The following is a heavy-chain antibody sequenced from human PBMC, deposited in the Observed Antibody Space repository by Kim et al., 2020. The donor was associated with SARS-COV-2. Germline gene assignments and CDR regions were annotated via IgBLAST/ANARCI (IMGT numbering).Heavy chain of an antibody. V-gene: IGHV3-23*01. CDR1: GFTFSNYA. Sequence: GGSLRLSCAASGFTFSNYAMSWVRQAPGKGLEWVSGISGSGGSTYYADSVKGRFTISRDNSKNTLYLQMDSLRAEDTAAYYCAKRIAIPAPSGEDYWGQGTLFTVSS. J-gene: IGHJ4*02. CDR2: ISGSGGST. D-gene: IGHD2-2*01. CDR3: AKRIAIPAPSGEDY.